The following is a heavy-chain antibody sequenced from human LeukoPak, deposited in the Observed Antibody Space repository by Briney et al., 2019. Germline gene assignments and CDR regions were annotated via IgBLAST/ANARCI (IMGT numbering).Heavy chain of an antibody. CDR2: INHSGST. CDR3: ARISWNWFDP. J-gene: IGHJ5*02. D-gene: IGHD6-13*01. CDR1: GGSFSGYY. V-gene: IGHV4-34*01. Sequence: TTSETLSLTCAVYGGSFSGYYWSWIRQPPGKGLEWIGEINHSGSTNYNPSLKSRVTISVDTSKNQFSLKLSSVTAADTAVYYCARISWNWFDPWGQGTLVTVSS.